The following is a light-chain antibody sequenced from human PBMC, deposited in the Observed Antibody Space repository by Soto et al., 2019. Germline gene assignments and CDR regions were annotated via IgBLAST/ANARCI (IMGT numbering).Light chain of an antibody. CDR2: GAS. V-gene: IGKV3-15*01. Sequence: EIVMTQSPASLSVSPGQRASLSCRASQSVSTTVAWYHQKPGQAPRLLVYGASTRATGIPARFSGSGAGTDFTLSITSLQSEDFGGYFCQHYKDWPTTFGQGTKVEIK. CDR1: QSVSTT. CDR3: QHYKDWPTT. J-gene: IGKJ1*01.